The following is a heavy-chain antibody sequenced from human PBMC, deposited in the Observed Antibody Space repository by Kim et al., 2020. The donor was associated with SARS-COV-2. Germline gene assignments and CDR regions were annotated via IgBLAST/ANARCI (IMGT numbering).Heavy chain of an antibody. D-gene: IGHD3-10*01. CDR1: GGSFSGYY. Sequence: SETLSLTCAVYGGSFSGYYWSWIRQPPGKGLEWIGEINHSGSTNYNPSLKSRVTISVDTSKNQFSLKLSSVTAADTAVYYCARSLYYNDYWGQGTLVTVSS. CDR3: ARSLYYNDY. V-gene: IGHV4-34*01. CDR2: INHSGST. J-gene: IGHJ4*02.